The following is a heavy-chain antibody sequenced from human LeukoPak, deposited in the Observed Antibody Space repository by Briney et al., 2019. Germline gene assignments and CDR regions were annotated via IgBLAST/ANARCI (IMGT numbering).Heavy chain of an antibody. J-gene: IGHJ4*02. CDR3: ARARGGYEDY. Sequence: ASVKVSCKVSGDTFTSYDIHWLRQVAGQGLEWMGWMIPNSGNTAYAQKFQGRVTMTRNTSISTAYMELSSLRSDDTAVYYCARARGGYEDYWGQGTLVTVSS. CDR2: MIPNSGNT. V-gene: IGHV1-8*01. CDR1: GDTFTSYD. D-gene: IGHD5-12*01.